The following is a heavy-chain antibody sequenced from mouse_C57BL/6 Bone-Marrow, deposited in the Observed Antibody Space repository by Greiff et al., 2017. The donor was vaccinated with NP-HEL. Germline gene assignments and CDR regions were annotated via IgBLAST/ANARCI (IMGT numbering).Heavy chain of an antibody. J-gene: IGHJ4*01. V-gene: IGHV1-47*01. CDR3: ATYHSNHVGAMDY. CDR2: FHPYNDDT. Sequence: VKLQQSGAELVKPGASVKMSCKASGYTFTTYPIEWMKQNHGKSLEWIGNFHPYNDDTKYNEKFKGKATLTVEKSSSTVYLELSRLTSDDSAVYYCATYHSNHVGAMDYWGQGTSVTVSS. CDR1: GYTFTTYP. D-gene: IGHD2-5*01.